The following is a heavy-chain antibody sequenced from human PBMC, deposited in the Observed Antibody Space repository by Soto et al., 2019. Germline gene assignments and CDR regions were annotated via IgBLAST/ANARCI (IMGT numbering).Heavy chain of an antibody. J-gene: IGHJ5*02. CDR2: ISSSSSTI. CDR3: AREAIAVLNWFDP. V-gene: IGHV3-48*02. CDR1: GFTFSSYS. Sequence: GGSLRLSCAASGFTFSSYSMNWVRQAPGKGLEWVSYISSSSSTIYYAESVKGRFTISRDNAKNSLYLQMNSLRDEDTAVYYCAREAIAVLNWFDPWGQGALVTVSS. D-gene: IGHD6-19*01.